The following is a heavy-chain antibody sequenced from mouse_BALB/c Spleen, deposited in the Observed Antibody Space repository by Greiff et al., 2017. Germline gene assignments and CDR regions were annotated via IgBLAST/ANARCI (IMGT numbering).Heavy chain of an antibody. CDR3: ARRYGSSFYYFDY. Sequence: VQLKQSGPELVKPGASVKISCKASGYSFTGYFMNWVMQSHGKSLEWIGRINPYNGDTFYNQKFKGKATLTVDKSSSTAHMELRSLASEDSAVYYCARRYGSSFYYFDYWGQGTTLTVSS. CDR1: GYSFTGYF. CDR2: INPYNGDT. V-gene: IGHV1-20*02. D-gene: IGHD1-1*01. J-gene: IGHJ2*01.